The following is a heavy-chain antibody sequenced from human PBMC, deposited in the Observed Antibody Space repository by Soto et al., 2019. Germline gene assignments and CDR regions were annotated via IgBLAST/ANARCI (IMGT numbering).Heavy chain of an antibody. CDR1: GYTFTSYY. CDR2: INPSGGST. J-gene: IGHJ6*02. CDR3: ARVEAAGNPVRAGYGMDV. D-gene: IGHD6-13*01. Sequence: QVQLVQSGAEVKKPGASVKVSCKASGYTFTSYYMHWVRQAPGQGLEWMGIINPSGGSTSYAQKFQGRVTMTRDTSTSTVYMELSSLRSEDTAVYYCARVEAAGNPVRAGYGMDVWGQGTTVTVSS. V-gene: IGHV1-46*03.